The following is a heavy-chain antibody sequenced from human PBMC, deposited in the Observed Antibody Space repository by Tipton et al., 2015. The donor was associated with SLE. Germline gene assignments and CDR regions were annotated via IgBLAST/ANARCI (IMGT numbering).Heavy chain of an antibody. J-gene: IGHJ5*02. CDR2: IYTSWST. D-gene: IGHD6-13*01. V-gene: IGHV4-61*09. Sequence: TLSLTCTVSGCSINSLPHYWSWIRQPAGKALEWIGHIYTSWSTDYNPSLKSRVTISIDTSKNQFSLKLTSVTAADTAVYYCARLTKGYNSRFDPWGQGTLVTVSP. CDR1: GCSINSLPHY. CDR3: ARLTKGYNSRFDP.